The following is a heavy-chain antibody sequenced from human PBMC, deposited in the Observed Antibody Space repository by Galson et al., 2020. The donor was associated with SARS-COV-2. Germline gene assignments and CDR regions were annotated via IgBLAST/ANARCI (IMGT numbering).Heavy chain of an antibody. V-gene: IGHV4-59*01. CDR2: MYHGGNT. D-gene: IGHD2-21*02. CDR3: ARVVCAGDCYPFDR. Sequence: ASETLSLTCSVSGGSISSFFWSWVRQPPGKGLEWVGYMYHGGNTRYNPSPKSRGTISVDTSKNQFSLKLSSVTAADTAVYYCARVVCAGDCYPFDRWGQGILVTVSS. CDR1: GGSISSFF. J-gene: IGHJ5*02.